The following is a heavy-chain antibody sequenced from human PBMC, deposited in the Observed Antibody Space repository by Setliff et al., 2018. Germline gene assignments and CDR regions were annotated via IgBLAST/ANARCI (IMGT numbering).Heavy chain of an antibody. CDR1: GFNFGGYG. D-gene: IGHD3-3*01. Sequence: QTGGSLRLSCTASGFNFGGYGMHWVRQAPGKGLEWVSFTQYDGKKKDYADSVKGRFTISRDNAKNTLYLQMSSLRAEDTAVYYCARDLSGRSDYWGQGTLVTVSS. CDR2: TQYDGKKK. CDR3: ARDLSGRSDY. J-gene: IGHJ4*02. V-gene: IGHV3-30*02.